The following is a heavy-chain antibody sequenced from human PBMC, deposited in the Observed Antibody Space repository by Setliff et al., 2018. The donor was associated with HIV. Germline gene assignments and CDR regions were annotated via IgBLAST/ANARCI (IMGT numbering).Heavy chain of an antibody. V-gene: IGHV1-58*02. D-gene: IGHD3-10*01. J-gene: IGHJ6*02. Sequence: ASVKVSCKASGFTFTSSAMQWVRLARGQRLEWIGWIVVGSGNTNYAQKFQERVTIIRDMSTNTAYMELSSLRSEDTAVYYCAAGIYGSYGMDVWGQGTTVTVSS. CDR3: AAGIYGSYGMDV. CDR1: GFTFTSSA. CDR2: IVVGSGNT.